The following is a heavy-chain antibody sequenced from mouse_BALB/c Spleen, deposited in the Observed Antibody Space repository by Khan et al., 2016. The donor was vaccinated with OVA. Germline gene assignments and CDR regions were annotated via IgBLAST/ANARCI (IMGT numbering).Heavy chain of an antibody. D-gene: IGHD1-1*01. CDR1: GFTFSNYA. Sequence: EVQLVESGGGLVKPGGSLKISCTASGFTFSNYAMSWVRQTPEKGLEWVATISSGGSYHYYPDSVRGRFTISRDNAETTLYLQMNSLRSEDTAMYYCARTPGYYGRNYFDYWGQGTTLTVSS. CDR3: ARTPGYYGRNYFDY. V-gene: IGHV5-9-3*01. CDR2: ISSGGSYH. J-gene: IGHJ2*01.